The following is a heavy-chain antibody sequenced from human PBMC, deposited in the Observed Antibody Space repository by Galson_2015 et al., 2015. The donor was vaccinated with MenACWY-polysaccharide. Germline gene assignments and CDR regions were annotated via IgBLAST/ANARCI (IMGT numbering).Heavy chain of an antibody. CDR1: RFTFSSYS. D-gene: IGHD1-26*01. CDR3: ARVLKGLVGATPDY. Sequence: SLRLSCAASRFTFSSYSMNWVRQAPGKGLEWVSYISGGGTIYYADSVKGRFTISRDNAKNSLYLQMNSLRDDDTAVYYCARVLKGLVGATPDYWGQGTLVTVSS. V-gene: IGHV3-48*02. J-gene: IGHJ4*02. CDR2: ISGGGTI.